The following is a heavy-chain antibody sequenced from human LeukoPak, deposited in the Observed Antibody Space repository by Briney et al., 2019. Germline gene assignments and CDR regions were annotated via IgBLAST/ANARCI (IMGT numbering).Heavy chain of an antibody. CDR1: GGTFSSYA. CDR3: ARDRDTAMVFDY. J-gene: IGHJ4*02. V-gene: IGHV1-69*06. CDR2: IIPIFGTA. Sequence: ASVKVSCKASGGTFSSYAISWERQAPGQGPEWMGGIIPIFGTANYAQKFQGRVTITADKSTSTAYMELSSLRSEDTAVYYCARDRDTAMVFDYWGQGTLVTVSS. D-gene: IGHD5-18*01.